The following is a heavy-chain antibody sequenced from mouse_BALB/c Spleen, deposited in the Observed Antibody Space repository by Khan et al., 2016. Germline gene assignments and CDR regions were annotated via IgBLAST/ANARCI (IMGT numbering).Heavy chain of an antibody. V-gene: IGHV1S135*01. CDR3: ASSTQSCYAMDY. Sequence: EVQLQESGPELMKPGASVKISCKASGYSFTSYYMHWVKQSPGKSLEWIGYIDPFNGGTSSNQKFNGKATLTVDKSSSTAYMHLSSLTSEDSAVYYCASSTQSCYAMDYWRQGTSVTVSS. D-gene: IGHD1-1*01. CDR1: GYSFTSYY. J-gene: IGHJ4*01. CDR2: IDPFNGGT.